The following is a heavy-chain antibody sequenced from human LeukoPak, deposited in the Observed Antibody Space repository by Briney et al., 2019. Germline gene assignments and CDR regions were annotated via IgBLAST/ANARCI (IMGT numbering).Heavy chain of an antibody. CDR1: GFTFSSYA. V-gene: IGHV3-30-3*01. J-gene: IGHJ6*02. CDR2: ISYDGSNK. D-gene: IGHD2-8*01. CDR3: ARGPERTGVGTRYYYDMDV. Sequence: GGSLRLSCAASGFTFSSYAMHWVRQAPGKGLEWVAVISYDGSNKYYADSVKGRFTISRDNSKNTLYLQMNSLRAEDTAVYYCARGPERTGVGTRYYYDMDVWGQGATVTVSS.